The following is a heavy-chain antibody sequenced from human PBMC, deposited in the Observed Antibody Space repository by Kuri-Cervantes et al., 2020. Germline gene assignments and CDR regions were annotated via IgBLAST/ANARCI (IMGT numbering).Heavy chain of an antibody. J-gene: IGHJ4*02. CDR1: GYTFTSYG. V-gene: IGHV1-18*01. D-gene: IGHD3-10*01. CDR2: ISAYNGNT. Sequence: ASVKVSCKASGYTFTSYGISWVRQAPGQGLEWMGWISAYNGNTNYAQKLQGRVTMTTDTSTSTAYMELRSLRSDDTAIYYCARIYGSGKYERFQDYWGQGTLVTVSS. CDR3: ARIYGSGKYERFQDY.